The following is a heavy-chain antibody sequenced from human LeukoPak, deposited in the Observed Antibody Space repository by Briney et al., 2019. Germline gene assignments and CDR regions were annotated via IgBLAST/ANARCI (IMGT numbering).Heavy chain of an antibody. D-gene: IGHD3-22*01. J-gene: IGHJ6*02. Sequence: GGSLRLSCAAPGFTFSGSWMTWVRQAPGKGLEWVANIKQDGSEKYYVDSVKGRFTISRDNANNSLYLQMNSLRAEDTAVYYCARCRDDSRGYYYYYGMDVWGQGTTVTVSS. CDR1: GFTFSGSW. CDR2: IKQDGSEK. V-gene: IGHV3-7*04. CDR3: ARCRDDSRGYYYYYGMDV.